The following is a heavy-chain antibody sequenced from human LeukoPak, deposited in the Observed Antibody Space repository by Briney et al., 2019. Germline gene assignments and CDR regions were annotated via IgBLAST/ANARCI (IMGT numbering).Heavy chain of an antibody. CDR2: IDPSDSYT. J-gene: IGHJ4*02. CDR3: ARQRYSSGWIGGFDY. CDR1: GYSFTSYW. D-gene: IGHD6-19*01. V-gene: IGHV5-10-1*01. Sequence: GESLRISCKGSGYSFTSYWISWVRQMPGKGLEWMGRIDPSDSYTNYSPSFQGHVTISADKSISTAYLQWSSLKASDTAMYYCARQRYSSGWIGGFDYWGQGTPVTVSS.